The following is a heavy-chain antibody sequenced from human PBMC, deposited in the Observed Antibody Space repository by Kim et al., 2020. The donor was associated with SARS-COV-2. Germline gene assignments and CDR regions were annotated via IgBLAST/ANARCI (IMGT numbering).Heavy chain of an antibody. Sequence: GRFTITTDNAKNSLYLQMNSLRAEDTAVYYCARKTYYYDSSGYSGYYFDYWGQGTLVTVSS. CDR3: ARKTYYYDSSGYSGYYFDY. V-gene: IGHV3-11*06. J-gene: IGHJ4*02. D-gene: IGHD3-22*01.